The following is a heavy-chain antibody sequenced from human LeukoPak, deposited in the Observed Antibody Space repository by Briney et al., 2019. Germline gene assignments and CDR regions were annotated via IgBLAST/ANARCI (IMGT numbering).Heavy chain of an antibody. CDR3: ARTDCSGGSCYAGDAFDI. CDR2: INPNSGGT. Sequence: GASVKASCKASGYTFTGYYMHWVRQAPGQGLEWTGWINPNSGGTNYAQKFQGRVTMTRDTSISTAYMELSRLRSDDTAVYYCARTDCSGGSCYAGDAFDIWGQGTMVTVSS. V-gene: IGHV1-2*02. D-gene: IGHD2-15*01. CDR1: GYTFTGYY. J-gene: IGHJ3*02.